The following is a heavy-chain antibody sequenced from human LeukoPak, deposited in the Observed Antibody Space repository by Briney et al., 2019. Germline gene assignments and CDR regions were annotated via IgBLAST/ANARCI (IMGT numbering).Heavy chain of an antibody. CDR2: ITSDPSNT. D-gene: IGHD3-16*01. V-gene: IGHV3-74*03. CDR1: GFTFSSYW. Sequence: GGSLRLSCAGSGFTFSSYWMHWVRQTPGKGLVWVSRITSDPSNTMYADSVKGRFTISRDNAKSTLYLQMNSLRAEDSAVYYCAREIHGGLYWGQGTLVTVSS. J-gene: IGHJ4*02. CDR3: AREIHGGLY.